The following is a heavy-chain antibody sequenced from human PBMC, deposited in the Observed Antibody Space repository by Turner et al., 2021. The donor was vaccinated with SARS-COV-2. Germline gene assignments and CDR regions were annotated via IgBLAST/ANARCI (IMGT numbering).Heavy chain of an antibody. CDR1: WFTVSRYY. Sequence: EVQLVESGGGLIQPWGSLRLSCSGSWFTVSRYYMSWVRQDQGKGLEWVSVIYSGGSTYYADSVKGRFTISRDNAKNTLYLQMNSRRAEDTAVYYCARDTTKWGQGTLVTVSS. CDR2: IYSGGST. V-gene: IGHV3-53*01. J-gene: IGHJ4*02. CDR3: ARDTTK. D-gene: IGHD1-26*01.